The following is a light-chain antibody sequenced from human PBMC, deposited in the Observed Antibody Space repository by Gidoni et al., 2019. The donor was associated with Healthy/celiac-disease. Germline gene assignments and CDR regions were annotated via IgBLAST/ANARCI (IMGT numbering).Light chain of an antibody. CDR3: QQYGSSPAWT. CDR1: QSVRSSY. Sequence: DIVLTQSPGTLSLSQGERATLSCRASQSVRSSYLAWYQQKPGQAPRLLIYGASSMATGIPYRFSGSGSGTDFTLTISRLQPEDFAVYYCQQYGSSPAWTFGQGTKVEIK. V-gene: IGKV3-20*01. J-gene: IGKJ1*01. CDR2: GAS.